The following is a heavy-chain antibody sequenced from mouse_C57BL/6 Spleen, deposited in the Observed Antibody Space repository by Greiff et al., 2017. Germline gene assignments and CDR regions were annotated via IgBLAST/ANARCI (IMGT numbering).Heavy chain of an antibody. Sequence: QVQLQQSGAELVKPGASVKLSCKASGYTFTEYTIHWVKQRSGQGLEWIGWFYPGSGSIKYNEKFKDKATLTADKSSSTVYMGLSRLTSEDSAVYFCARHESGGYYDEYAMDYWGQGTSVTVSS. V-gene: IGHV1-62-2*01. J-gene: IGHJ4*01. CDR3: ARHESGGYYDEYAMDY. CDR2: FYPGSGSI. CDR1: GYTFTEYT. D-gene: IGHD2-4*01.